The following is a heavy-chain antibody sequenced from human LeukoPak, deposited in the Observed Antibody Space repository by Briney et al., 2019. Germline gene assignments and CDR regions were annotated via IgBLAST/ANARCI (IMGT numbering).Heavy chain of an antibody. D-gene: IGHD6-13*01. V-gene: IGHV3-48*03. J-gene: IGHJ3*02. CDR2: ISSSGSTI. Sequence: PGGSLRLSCAASGFTFSSYEMNWVRQAPGKGLEWVSYISSSGSTIYYADSVKGRFTISRDNAKNSLYLQMNSLRAEDTAVYYCAAAAAPMGGSPDDAFDIWGQGTMVTVSS. CDR1: GFTFSSYE. CDR3: AAAAAPMGGSPDDAFDI.